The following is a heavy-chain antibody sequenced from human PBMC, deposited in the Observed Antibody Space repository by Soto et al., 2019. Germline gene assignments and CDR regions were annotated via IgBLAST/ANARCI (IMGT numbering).Heavy chain of an antibody. CDR3: TTDSIYSPVDH. V-gene: IGHV4-4*02. Sequence: PSETLSLTCAVSGGSISSSNWWSWVRQPPGKGLEWIGEIYHSGSTNYNPSLKSRVTISVDTSKNQFTVKLSSVTAADTAVYYCTTDSIYSPVDHWGQGTLVTVSS. D-gene: IGHD4-4*01. CDR2: IYHSGST. CDR1: GGSISSSNW. J-gene: IGHJ4*02.